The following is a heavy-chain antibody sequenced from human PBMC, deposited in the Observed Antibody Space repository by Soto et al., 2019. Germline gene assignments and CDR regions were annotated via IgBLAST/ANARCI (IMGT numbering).Heavy chain of an antibody. CDR3: AKDGGKAGYFGNWFDP. CDR1: GGTFSNYA. Sequence: VQLVQSGAEVKKPGSSVKVSCKASGGTFSNYAITWVRQAPGQGLEWLGRIIPIFGSANYAQKFQGRVTITADESTTTAYLELSSLRSDDTAVYYCAKDGGKAGYFGNWFDPWGQGTLVTVSS. D-gene: IGHD5-12*01. V-gene: IGHV1-69*12. J-gene: IGHJ5*02. CDR2: IIPIFGSA.